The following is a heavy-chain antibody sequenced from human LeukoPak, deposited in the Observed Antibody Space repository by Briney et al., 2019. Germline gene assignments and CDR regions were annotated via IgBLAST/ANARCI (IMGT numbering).Heavy chain of an antibody. Sequence: PSETLSLTCAVYGGSFSGYCWSWIRQPPGKGLEWIGEINHSGGTNYNPSLKSRVTISLDTSKNHFSLKLTSVTAADTAVYYCASDDYGDLVNAFDIWGQGTMVTVSS. D-gene: IGHD4-17*01. CDR1: GGSFSGYC. J-gene: IGHJ3*02. CDR3: ASDDYGDLVNAFDI. V-gene: IGHV4-34*01. CDR2: INHSGGT.